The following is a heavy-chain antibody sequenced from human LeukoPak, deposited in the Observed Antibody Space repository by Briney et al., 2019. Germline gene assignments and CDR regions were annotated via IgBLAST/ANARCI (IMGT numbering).Heavy chain of an antibody. V-gene: IGHV3-23*01. CDR3: AKDRKVGATPLDAFDI. Sequence: GGSLRLSCAASGFTFGSYAMSWVRQAPGKGLEWVSAISGSGGSTYYADSVKGRFTISRDNSKNTLYLQMNSLRAEDTAVYCCAKDRKVGATPLDAFDIWGQGTMVTASS. CDR2: ISGSGGST. D-gene: IGHD1-26*01. J-gene: IGHJ3*02. CDR1: GFTFGSYA.